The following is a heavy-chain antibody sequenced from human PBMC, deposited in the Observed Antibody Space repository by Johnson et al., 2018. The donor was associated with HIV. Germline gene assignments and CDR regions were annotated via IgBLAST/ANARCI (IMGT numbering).Heavy chain of an antibody. V-gene: IGHV3-15*01. D-gene: IGHD6-19*01. CDR1: GITFSDAW. Sequence: MQLVESGGDLVKPGGFLRLSCAASGITFSDAWMTWVRQAPGKGLEWVGRVKSKTYGGTIDYAAPVKGRFTISRDDSKNTLYLQMNSLRAEDTAVYYCARISGWYSPAFDIWGQGTMVTVSS. CDR2: VKSKTYGGTI. CDR3: ARISGWYSPAFDI. J-gene: IGHJ3*02.